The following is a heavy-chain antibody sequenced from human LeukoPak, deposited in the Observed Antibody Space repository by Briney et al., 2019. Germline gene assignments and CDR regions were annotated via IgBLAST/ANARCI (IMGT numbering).Heavy chain of an antibody. D-gene: IGHD6-13*01. V-gene: IGHV3-7*01. CDR1: GFSFSSYW. Sequence: PGGSLRLSCEASGFSFSSYWMSWVRQAPGKGLEWVANIKQDGSEKYYVDSVKGRFTISRDNAKNSLYLQMNSLRAEDTAVYYCARGKAAAGTWDYYYYYMDVWGKGTTVTISS. CDR3: ARGKAAAGTWDYYYYYMDV. CDR2: IKQDGSEK. J-gene: IGHJ6*03.